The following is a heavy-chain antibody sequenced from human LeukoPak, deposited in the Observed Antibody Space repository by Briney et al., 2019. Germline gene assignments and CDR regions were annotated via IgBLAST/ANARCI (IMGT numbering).Heavy chain of an antibody. Sequence: SETLSLTCAVYGGSFSGYYWSWIRQPPGKGLEWIGEINHSGSTNYNPSLKSRVTISVDTSKNQFSLKLSSVTAADTAVYYCARVTGENSSSWYGDYWGQGTLVTVSS. CDR3: ARVTGENSSSWYGDY. V-gene: IGHV4-34*01. D-gene: IGHD6-13*01. CDR1: GGSFSGYY. J-gene: IGHJ4*02. CDR2: INHSGST.